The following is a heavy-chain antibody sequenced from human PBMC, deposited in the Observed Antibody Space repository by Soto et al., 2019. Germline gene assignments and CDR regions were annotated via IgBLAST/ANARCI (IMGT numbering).Heavy chain of an antibody. J-gene: IGHJ5*02. CDR1: GGSFSGYY. CDR3: ARGNRITMVRGVIRGWFDP. V-gene: IGHV4-34*01. D-gene: IGHD3-10*01. Sequence: QVQLQQWGAGLLKPSETLSLTCAVYGGSFSGYYWSWIRQPPGKGLEWIGEINHSGSTNYNPSLKSRPTITVDTSKNQFSLKLSSVTAADTVVYYCARGNRITMVRGVIRGWFDPWGQGTLVTVSS. CDR2: INHSGST.